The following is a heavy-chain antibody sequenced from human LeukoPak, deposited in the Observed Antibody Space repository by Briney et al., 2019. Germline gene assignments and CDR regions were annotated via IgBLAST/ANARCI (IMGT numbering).Heavy chain of an antibody. V-gene: IGHV3-23*01. CDR1: GFTFSSYA. CDR3: AASKGSASRPGGY. J-gene: IGHJ4*02. Sequence: GGSLRLSCAASGFTFSSYAMSWVRQAPGKGLEWVSAISGSGGSTYYADSVKGRFTFSRDNSKNTLYLQMNSLRAEDTAVYYCAASKGSASRPGGYWGQGTLVTVSS. D-gene: IGHD2-8*02. CDR2: ISGSGGST.